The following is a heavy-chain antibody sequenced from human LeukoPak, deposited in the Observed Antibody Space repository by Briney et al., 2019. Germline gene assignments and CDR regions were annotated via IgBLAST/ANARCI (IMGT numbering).Heavy chain of an antibody. Sequence: GGSLRLSCAASGFTVSSNYMSWVRDAPGKGLEGVSVIYSGGSTYYADSAKGRFTISRDNSKNTRYLKMNSLRAEDTAVYYCAREGYYGSGGKRVSFFDYWGRGPGVTVS. CDR1: GFTVSSNY. J-gene: IGHJ4*02. D-gene: IGHD3-10*01. V-gene: IGHV3-66*01. CDR3: AREGYYGSGGKRVSFFDY. CDR2: IYSGGST.